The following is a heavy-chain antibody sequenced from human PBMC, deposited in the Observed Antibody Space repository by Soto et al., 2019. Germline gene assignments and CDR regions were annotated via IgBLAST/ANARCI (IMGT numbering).Heavy chain of an antibody. CDR2: ISYDGSNK. CDR3: ARGYYDILTGPPRWYFDL. D-gene: IGHD3-9*01. Sequence: QVQLVESGGGVVQPGRSLRISCAASGFTFSSYAMNWVRQAPGKGPEWVAVISYDGSNKYYADSVKGRFTIARDNSKNTLYLQMNSLRAEDTAVYYCARGYYDILTGPPRWYFDLWGRGTLVTVSS. CDR1: GFTFSSYA. J-gene: IGHJ2*01. V-gene: IGHV3-30-3*01.